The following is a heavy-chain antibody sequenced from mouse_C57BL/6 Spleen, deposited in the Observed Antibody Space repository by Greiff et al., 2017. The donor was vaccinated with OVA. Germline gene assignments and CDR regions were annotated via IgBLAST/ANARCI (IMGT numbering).Heavy chain of an antibody. Sequence: EVKLMESGGGLVQPGGSMKLSCVASGFTFSNYWMNWVRQSPEKGLEWVAQIRLKSDNYATHYAESVKGRFTISRDDSKSSVYLQMNNLRAEDTGIYYCTSLYYGSSYWGQGTTLTVSS. V-gene: IGHV6-3*01. CDR2: IRLKSDNYAT. D-gene: IGHD1-1*01. CDR1: GFTFSNYW. J-gene: IGHJ2*01. CDR3: TSLYYGSSY.